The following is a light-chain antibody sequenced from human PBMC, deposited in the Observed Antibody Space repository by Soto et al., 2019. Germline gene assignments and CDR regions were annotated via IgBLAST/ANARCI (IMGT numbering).Light chain of an antibody. CDR1: QGIGDT. CDR3: QQYGSSLT. CDR2: DTS. J-gene: IGKJ4*01. Sequence: VVMRQSPDTLSVSPGEGATLSCRASQGIGDTLAWYQHKPGQTPRLLIYDTSTRATGIPDRFSGSGSGTDFTLTISRLEPEDFAVYYCQQYGSSLTFAGGTKVDIK. V-gene: IGKV3-20*01.